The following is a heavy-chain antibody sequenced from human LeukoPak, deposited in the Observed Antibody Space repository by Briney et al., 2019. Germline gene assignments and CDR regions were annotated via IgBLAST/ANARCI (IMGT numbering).Heavy chain of an antibody. D-gene: IGHD4-23*01. Sequence: ASVKVSCKSSGYTFTSYGISWVRQAPGQGLEWMGWISAYNGNTNYAQKLQGRVTMTTDTSTSTAYMELRSLRSDDTAVYYCARKRHDYGGNWFDPWGQGTLVTVSS. V-gene: IGHV1-18*01. CDR3: ARKRHDYGGNWFDP. CDR1: GYTFTSYG. CDR2: ISAYNGNT. J-gene: IGHJ5*02.